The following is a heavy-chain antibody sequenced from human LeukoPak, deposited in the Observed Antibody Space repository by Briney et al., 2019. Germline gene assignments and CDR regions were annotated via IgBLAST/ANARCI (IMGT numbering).Heavy chain of an antibody. V-gene: IGHV4-59*11. Sequence: SETLSLTCTVSGGSISSHYWSWIRQPPGKGLEWIGYIYYSGSTNYNPSLKSRVTISVDTPKNQFSLKLSSVTAADTAVYYCARGRITIFGVGNNWFDPWGQGTLVTVSS. CDR1: GGSISSHY. CDR2: IYYSGST. D-gene: IGHD3-3*01. J-gene: IGHJ5*02. CDR3: ARGRITIFGVGNNWFDP.